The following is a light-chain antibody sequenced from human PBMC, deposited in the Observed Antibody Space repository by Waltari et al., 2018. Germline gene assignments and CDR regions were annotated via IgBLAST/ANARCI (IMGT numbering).Light chain of an antibody. V-gene: IGLV1-44*01. CDR3: ATWDNSLNGAV. Sequence: QSVLTQPPSASGTPGQGVTSPCSGSSSNSGSYSVNWYQQPPGTAPKLLIYSNYQRPSGVPDRFSGSKSGTSASLAISGLQSEDEADYYCATWDNSLNGAVFGGGTQLTVL. CDR2: SNY. J-gene: IGLJ7*01. CDR1: SSNSGSYS.